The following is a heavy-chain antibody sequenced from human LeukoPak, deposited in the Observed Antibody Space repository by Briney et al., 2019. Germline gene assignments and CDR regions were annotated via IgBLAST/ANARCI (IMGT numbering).Heavy chain of an antibody. CDR1: GFTFTNYW. V-gene: IGHV3-74*01. D-gene: IGHD3-16*01. J-gene: IGHJ4*02. CDR2: INTDGSST. CDR3: ARDPGAYFDY. Sequence: GGSLRLSCAASGFTFTNYWMHWVRQAPGKGLVRVSHINTDGSSTNYADSVKGRFTISRDNAKNTLYLQMSSLRAEDTAVYYCARDPGAYFDYWGQGTLVTVSS.